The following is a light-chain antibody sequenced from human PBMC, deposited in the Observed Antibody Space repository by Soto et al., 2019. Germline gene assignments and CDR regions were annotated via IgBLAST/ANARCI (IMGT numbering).Light chain of an antibody. Sequence: QSALTQPASVSGSPGQSLTISCTGTSSDVATYNLVSWYQQPPGKAPKLMIYDDSKRPSGVSNRFSGSKSGNTASLTISGLHAEDEADYYCCSYAGSSTFHVIFGGGTKLTVL. CDR2: DDS. V-gene: IGLV2-23*01. CDR3: CSYAGSSTFHVI. CDR1: SSDVATYNL. J-gene: IGLJ2*01.